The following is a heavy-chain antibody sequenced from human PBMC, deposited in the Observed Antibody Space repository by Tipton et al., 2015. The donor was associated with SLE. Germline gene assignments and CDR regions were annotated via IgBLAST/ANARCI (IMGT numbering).Heavy chain of an antibody. V-gene: IGHV4-34*01. CDR3: ARGSGRFSPCNI. Sequence: TLSLTCAVYGGSFSGYYWSWIRQPPGKGLEWIGEINHGGSTNYNPSLKSRVTISVDTSKNQFSLKLSSVTAADTAVYYCARGSGRFSPCNIWGQGTMVTVSS. CDR2: INHGGST. CDR1: GGSFSGYY. J-gene: IGHJ3*02. D-gene: IGHD1-26*01.